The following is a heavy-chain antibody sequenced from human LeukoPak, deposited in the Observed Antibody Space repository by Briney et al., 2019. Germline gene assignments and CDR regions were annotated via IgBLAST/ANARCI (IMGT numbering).Heavy chain of an antibody. D-gene: IGHD6-13*01. CDR1: GYSISSGPY. CDR3: ARGGYSSSWTGSSFDY. CDR2: IYLGGTT. Sequence: PSETLSLTCSVSGYSISSGPYWGWIRQPPGQGLEWIASIYLGGTTYYTPSLKSRVTISVDTSKNQLSLRLSSVTAADTAVYYCARGGYSSSWTGSSFDYWGQGTLVTVSS. J-gene: IGHJ4*02. V-gene: IGHV4-38-2*02.